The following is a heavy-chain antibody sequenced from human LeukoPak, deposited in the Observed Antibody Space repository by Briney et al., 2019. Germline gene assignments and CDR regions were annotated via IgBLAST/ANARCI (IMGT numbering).Heavy chain of an antibody. Sequence: SETLSLTCTVSGGSISSYFWSGIRQPPGKGLEWIGYIYYSGSTNYNPSLKSRVTMSVDTSKNQFSLKLSSVTAADTAVYYCARRSPGGAADYWGQGTRVTVSS. CDR3: ARRSPGGAADY. CDR1: GGSISSYF. D-gene: IGHD1-26*01. CDR2: IYYSGST. J-gene: IGHJ4*02. V-gene: IGHV4-59*08.